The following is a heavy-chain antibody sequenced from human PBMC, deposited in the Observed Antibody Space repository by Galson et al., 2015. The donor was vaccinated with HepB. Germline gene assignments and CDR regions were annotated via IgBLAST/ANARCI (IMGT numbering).Heavy chain of an antibody. CDR1: GFTFSSYA. CDR3: AKRVRYYDFWSGYSNWFDP. J-gene: IGHJ5*02. CDR2: ISGSGGST. D-gene: IGHD3-3*01. Sequence: SLRLSCAASGFTFSSYAMSWVRQAPGKGLEWVSAISGSGGSTYYADSVKGRFTISRDNSKNTLYLQMNSLRAEDTAVYYCAKRVRYYDFWSGYSNWFDPWGQGTLVTVSS. V-gene: IGHV3-23*01.